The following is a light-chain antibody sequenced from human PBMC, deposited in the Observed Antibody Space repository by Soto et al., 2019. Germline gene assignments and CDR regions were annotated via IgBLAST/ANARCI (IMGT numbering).Light chain of an antibody. Sequence: QSVLTQPASVSGSPGQSITISCTGTSSDVGGYNYVSWYQQHPGKAPKLMIYEVSNRPSGVPDRFSGSKSGASASLAITGLQAEDEADYYCQSYDSRLSGSVFGTGTKVTVL. CDR2: EVS. V-gene: IGLV2-14*01. J-gene: IGLJ1*01. CDR1: SSDVGGYNY. CDR3: QSYDSRLSGSV.